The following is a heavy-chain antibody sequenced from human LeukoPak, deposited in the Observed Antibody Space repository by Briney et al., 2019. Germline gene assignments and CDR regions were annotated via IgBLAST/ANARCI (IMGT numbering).Heavy chain of an antibody. CDR2: ISAYDGGT. J-gene: IGHJ6*02. CDR1: GYSFTSYA. D-gene: IGHD6-13*01. Sequence: ASVKVSCKASGYSFTSYAYNWVRQAPGQGLEWMGWISAYDGGTKYAQDLQGRVTMTTDTSTRTAYIELTRLTSDDTAVYYCARDPLTSTWSPYYFTLDVWGQGTTVSVSS. V-gene: IGHV1-18*01. CDR3: ARDPLTSTWSPYYFTLDV.